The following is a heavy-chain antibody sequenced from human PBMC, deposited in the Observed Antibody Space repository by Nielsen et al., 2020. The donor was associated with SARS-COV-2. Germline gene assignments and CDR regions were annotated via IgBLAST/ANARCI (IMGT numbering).Heavy chain of an antibody. V-gene: IGHV3-30-3*01. D-gene: IGHD6-13*01. CDR2: ISYDGSNK. J-gene: IGHJ4*02. CDR3: ARDGTHHAVLYSRPLDY. CDR1: GFTFSSYA. Sequence: GGSLRLSCAASGFTFSSYAMHWVRQAPGKGLEWVAVISYDGSNKYYADSVKGRFTISRDNSKNTLYLQMNSLRAEDTAVYYCARDGTHHAVLYSRPLDYWGQGTLVTVSS.